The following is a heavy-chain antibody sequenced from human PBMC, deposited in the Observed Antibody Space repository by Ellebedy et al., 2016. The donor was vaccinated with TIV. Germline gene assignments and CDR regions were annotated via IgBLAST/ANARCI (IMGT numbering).Heavy chain of an antibody. J-gene: IGHJ4*02. CDR3: ARDYLQLERSTVFDY. V-gene: IGHV3-30*03. Sequence: GGSLRLSCAASGFTFSSYGMHWVRQAPGKGLEWVAVISYDGSNKYYADSVKGRFTISRDNSKNTLYLQMNSLRSEDTAVYYCARDYLQLERSTVFDYWGQGTLVTVSS. CDR2: ISYDGSNK. CDR1: GFTFSSYG. D-gene: IGHD1-1*01.